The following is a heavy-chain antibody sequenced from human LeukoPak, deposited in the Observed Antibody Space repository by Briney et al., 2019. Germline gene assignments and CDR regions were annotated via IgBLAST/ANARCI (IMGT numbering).Heavy chain of an antibody. V-gene: IGHV3-74*01. CDR3: VRGNDYGGPHY. D-gene: IGHD4-23*01. CDR1: GFTFSSYW. Sequence: GGSLRLSCAASGFTFSSYWMHWVRQAPGKGLMWVSHINTDGSTTSYADSVKGRFTISRDNGKNTLFLQMNSLRAEDAAVYYCVRGNDYGGPHYWGQGTLVTVSS. J-gene: IGHJ4*02. CDR2: INTDGSTT.